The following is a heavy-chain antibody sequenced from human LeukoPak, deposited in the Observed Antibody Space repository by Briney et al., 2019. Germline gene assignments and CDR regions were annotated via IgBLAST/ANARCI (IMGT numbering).Heavy chain of an antibody. Sequence: PGGSLRLSCAASGFTFSSYAMSWVRQAPGKGLEWVSAISGSGGSTYYPNSVKGRFTISRDNSKNTLYLQMNSLRVEDTAVYYCASTSRDGNGHYWEWGQGTLVTVSS. J-gene: IGHJ4*02. CDR2: ISGSGGST. D-gene: IGHD3-22*01. CDR1: GFTFSSYA. V-gene: IGHV3-23*01. CDR3: ASTSRDGNGHYWE.